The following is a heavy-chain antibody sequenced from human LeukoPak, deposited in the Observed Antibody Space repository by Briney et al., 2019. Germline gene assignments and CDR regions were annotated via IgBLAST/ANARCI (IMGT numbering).Heavy chain of an antibody. CDR1: GGSISSYY. V-gene: IGHV4-59*08. CDR2: IYYSGST. CDR3: ARHSNYGIWFDP. D-gene: IGHD4-11*01. Sequence: SETLSLTCTVSGGSISSYYWSWIRQPPGKGLEWIGYIYYSGSTNYNPSLKSRVTISVDTSKNQFSLKLSSATAADTAVYYCARHSNYGIWFDPWGQGTLVTVSS. J-gene: IGHJ5*02.